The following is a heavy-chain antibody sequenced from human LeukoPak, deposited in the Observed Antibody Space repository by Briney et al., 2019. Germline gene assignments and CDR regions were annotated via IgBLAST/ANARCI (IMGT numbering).Heavy chain of an antibody. CDR1: GFTFTSYA. CDR3: ARDKVLYNAECAFDI. CDR2: ISSDVSNK. J-gene: IGHJ3*02. D-gene: IGHD5-24*01. V-gene: IGHV3-30-3*01. Sequence: AGPLRLSCAASGFTFTSYAMHWVRQAPGKGLGWVAVISSDVSNKYYADSVKGRLTTPRDTSKKTPYLRMNSLRAEHTAVSYCARDKVLYNAECAFDIWGKGTMVTVSS.